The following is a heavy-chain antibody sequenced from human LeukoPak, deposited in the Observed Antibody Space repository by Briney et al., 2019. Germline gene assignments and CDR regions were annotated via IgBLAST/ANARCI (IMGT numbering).Heavy chain of an antibody. J-gene: IGHJ4*02. CDR2: ISSLSGTR. CDR3: ARAPHPYCSGGNCIYFDY. V-gene: IGHV3-48*01. CDR1: GFTFGSYS. D-gene: IGHD2-15*01. Sequence: GGSLRLSCAASGFTFGSYSMNWVRQAPGKGLEWVSFISSLSGTREYADSVKGRFTISRDNAKNSLYLQMNSLRAEDTAVYYCARAPHPYCSGGNCIYFDYWGQGTLVTVSS.